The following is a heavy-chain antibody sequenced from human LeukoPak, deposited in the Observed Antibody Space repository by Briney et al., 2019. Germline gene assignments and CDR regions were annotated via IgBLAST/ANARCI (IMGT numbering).Heavy chain of an antibody. V-gene: IGHV3-48*04. Sequence: GGSLRLSCAASGFTFSSYSMNWVRQAPGKGLEWVSYINSRSSSIDYIDSVKGRFTISRENAKSSLYLQMNSLRAEDTAVYYCARDSREGELVPFDYWGQGTLVTVSS. J-gene: IGHJ4*02. CDR2: INSRSSSI. CDR1: GFTFSSYS. D-gene: IGHD1-26*01. CDR3: ARDSREGELVPFDY.